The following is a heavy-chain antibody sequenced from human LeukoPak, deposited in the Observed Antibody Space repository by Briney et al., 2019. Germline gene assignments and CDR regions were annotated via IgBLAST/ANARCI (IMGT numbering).Heavy chain of an antibody. V-gene: IGHV1-2*02. CDR1: GYTFTAYY. D-gene: IGHD3-9*01. J-gene: IGHJ4*02. CDR3: ARGALVFLTPYYMPNDF. Sequence: ASVKVSCKASGYTFTAYYMHWVRQAPGQGLEWMGWINPNSGDTNYAQKFQGKVTLTRDTSISTAHMELSRLRSDDTAVYYCARGALVFLTPYYMPNDFWGQGTLVTVSS. CDR2: INPNSGDT.